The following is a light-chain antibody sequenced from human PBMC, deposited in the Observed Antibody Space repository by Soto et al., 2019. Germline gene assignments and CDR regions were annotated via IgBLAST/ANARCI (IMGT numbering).Light chain of an antibody. Sequence: DIPMTQSPSTLSASVGDRLTITFRASQSISSWLAWYQQKTGKAPKLLIYDASSLESGVPSRFSGSGSGTEFTLTISSLQPDDFATYYCQQYNSYSWTFGQGTKVDIK. J-gene: IGKJ1*01. CDR1: QSISSW. CDR2: DAS. V-gene: IGKV1-5*01. CDR3: QQYNSYSWT.